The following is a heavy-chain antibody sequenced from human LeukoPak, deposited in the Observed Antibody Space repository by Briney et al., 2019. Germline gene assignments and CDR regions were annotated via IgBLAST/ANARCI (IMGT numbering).Heavy chain of an antibody. CDR1: GFIFSNYA. CDR3: AKDLEDYDFWSDYYSTFDY. D-gene: IGHD3-3*01. J-gene: IGHJ4*02. Sequence: GGSLRLSCAASGFIFSNYAMSWVRQGPGKGLEWVSSITGNSDSTYYTDSVKGRFTISRDNSKNRLYLQMNSLRADDTALYYCAKDLEDYDFWSDYYSTFDYWGQGTLVTVSS. V-gene: IGHV3-23*01. CDR2: ITGNSDST.